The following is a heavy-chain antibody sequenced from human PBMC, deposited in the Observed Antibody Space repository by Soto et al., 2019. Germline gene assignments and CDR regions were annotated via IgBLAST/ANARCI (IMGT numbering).Heavy chain of an antibody. J-gene: IGHJ4*02. D-gene: IGHD1-26*01. Sequence: SETLSLTCTVSGASITFGGYSWSWIRQTPGKGLGWIGYINHLETTFYNPSFESRLTLSIDRAKNQFSLKLHSMSAADRAVYFCARGGGSDSFDYWGQGIQVTVSS. V-gene: IGHV4-30-2*01. CDR2: INHLETT. CDR1: GASITFGGYS. CDR3: ARGGGSDSFDY.